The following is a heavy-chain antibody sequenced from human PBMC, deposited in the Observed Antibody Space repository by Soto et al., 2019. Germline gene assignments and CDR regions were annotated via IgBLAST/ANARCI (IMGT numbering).Heavy chain of an antibody. J-gene: IGHJ4*02. CDR1: GYTFSSYY. CDR3: ARDWEFGY. V-gene: IGHV1-46*01. Sequence: ASVKVSCKAPGYTFSSYYMHWVRQAPGQGLEWMAVINPSGDTTTYAQKFQGRVTMTRDTSTSTLFMELSSLRSEDTAVYFCARDWEFGYWGQGTLVTVSS. CDR2: INPSGDTT. D-gene: IGHD1-26*01.